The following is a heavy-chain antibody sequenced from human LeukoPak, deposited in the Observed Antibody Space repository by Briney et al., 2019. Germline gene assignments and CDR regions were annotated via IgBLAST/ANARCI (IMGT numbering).Heavy chain of an antibody. CDR1: GGSFSGYY. CDR2: IYYSGTT. Sequence: SETLSLTCAVYGGSFSGYYWSWIRQPPGKGLEWIGSIYYSGTTHYNPSLKSRVTIAVDTSKNQFSLKLSSVTAADTAVYYCARGPTYYDILTGYYLDYWGQGTLVTVSS. J-gene: IGHJ4*02. CDR3: ARGPTYYDILTGYYLDY. V-gene: IGHV4-34*01. D-gene: IGHD3-9*01.